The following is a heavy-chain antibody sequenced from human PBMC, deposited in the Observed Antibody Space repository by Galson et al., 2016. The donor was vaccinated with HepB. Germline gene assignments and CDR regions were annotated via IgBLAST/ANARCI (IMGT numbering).Heavy chain of an antibody. D-gene: IGHD6-6*01. J-gene: IGHJ6*02. CDR3: ARARRAVEARRKDYYDNGMDV. Sequence: SVKVSCKASGYSFTAFHMNWVRRAPGQGLEWMGIINPSRGVTVYTPSLQGRVAFTTDTSPRPIYMHLSGLRSEDTATYYCARARRAVEARRKDYYDNGMDVWGQGTPVTVSS. V-gene: IGHV1-46*01. CDR1: GYSFTAFH. CDR2: INPSRGVT.